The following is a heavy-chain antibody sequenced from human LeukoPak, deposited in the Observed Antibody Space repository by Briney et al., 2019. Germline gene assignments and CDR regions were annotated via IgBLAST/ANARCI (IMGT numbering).Heavy chain of an antibody. CDR2: MNPNSGNT. J-gene: IGHJ6*03. V-gene: IGHV1-8*01. D-gene: IGHD5-24*01. CDR1: GYTFTSYD. CDR3: ARAGDGYNYDYYYMDV. Sequence: ASVKVSCKASGYTFTSYDINWVRQATGQGLEWMGWMNPNSGNTGYAQKFQGRVTMTRNTSISTAYMELSSLRSEDTAVYYCARAGDGYNYDYYYMDVWGKGTTVTVSS.